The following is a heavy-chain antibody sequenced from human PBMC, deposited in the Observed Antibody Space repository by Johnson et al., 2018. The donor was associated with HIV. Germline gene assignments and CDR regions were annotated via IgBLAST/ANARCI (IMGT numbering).Heavy chain of an antibody. CDR3: AKDRRWELLGAFDI. J-gene: IGHJ3*02. CDR1: GFTFSSHW. Sequence: VQLVESGGALVQPGGSPRLSCAASGFTFSSHWMHWVRQAPGKGLVWVSRINSDGSSTNYADSVKGRLSISRDNAENTLYLQMNSLRAEDTALYYCAKDRRWELLGAFDIWGQGTMVTVSS. V-gene: IGHV3-74*01. D-gene: IGHD2-15*01. CDR2: INSDGSST.